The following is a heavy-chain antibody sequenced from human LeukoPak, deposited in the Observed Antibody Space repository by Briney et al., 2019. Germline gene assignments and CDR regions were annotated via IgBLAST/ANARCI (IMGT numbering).Heavy chain of an antibody. CDR1: GYTFTGYY. Sequence: ASVTVSCTASGYTFTGYYMHWVRQAPGQGLEWMGRINPNSGGTNYAQKFQGRVTMTRDTSISTAYMELSRLRSDDTAVYYCASAGTMIVVVGDRDYYYGMDVWGQGTTVTVSS. CDR2: INPNSGGT. CDR3: ASAGTMIVVVGDRDYYYGMDV. D-gene: IGHD3-22*01. J-gene: IGHJ6*02. V-gene: IGHV1-2*06.